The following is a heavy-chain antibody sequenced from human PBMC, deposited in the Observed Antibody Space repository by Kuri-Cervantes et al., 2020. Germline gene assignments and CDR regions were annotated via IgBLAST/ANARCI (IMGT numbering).Heavy chain of an antibody. CDR3: ARLPVNYDFWSGRTLPDAFDI. J-gene: IGHJ3*02. V-gene: IGHV4-4*07. CDR2: IFTGGEN. D-gene: IGHD3-3*01. CDR1: GGFISCYY. Sequence: CTVPGGFISCYYWSWIRQPAGEGLEWIGRIFTGGENIYNPSLRSRVTISVDTSKNQFSPKVNSVTAADTAVYYCARLPVNYDFWSGRTLPDAFDIWGQGTMVTVSS.